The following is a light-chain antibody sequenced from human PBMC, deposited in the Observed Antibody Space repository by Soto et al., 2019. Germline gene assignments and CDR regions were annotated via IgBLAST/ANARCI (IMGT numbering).Light chain of an antibody. CDR3: QVWDYDTDHFV. V-gene: IGLV3-21*02. J-gene: IGLJ1*01. CDR2: ADS. CDR1: NIGSKS. Sequence: SYELPQAPSVSVAPGQTARIGCGGDNIGSKSVHWYQQRPGQAPVLVVYADSDRPSGIPERFSGSNPGNTATLTISRVEAGDEADSYCQVWDYDTDHFVFGPGTKVTVL.